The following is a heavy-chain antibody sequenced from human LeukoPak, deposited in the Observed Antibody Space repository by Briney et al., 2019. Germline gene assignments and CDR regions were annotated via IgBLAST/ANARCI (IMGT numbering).Heavy chain of an antibody. Sequence: SETPSLTCTVSGGSISSYYWSWIRQPPGKGLEWIGYIYYSGSTNYNPSLKSRVTISVDTSKNQFSLKLSSVTAADTAAYYCARGAVNRGYGYYYVRFDYWGQGTLVTVSS. CDR3: ARGAVNRGYGYYYVRFDY. CDR2: IYYSGST. V-gene: IGHV4-59*12. CDR1: GGSISSYY. D-gene: IGHD3-22*01. J-gene: IGHJ4*02.